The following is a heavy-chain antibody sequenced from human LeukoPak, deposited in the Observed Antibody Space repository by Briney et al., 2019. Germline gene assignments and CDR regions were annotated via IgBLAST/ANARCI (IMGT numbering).Heavy chain of an antibody. CDR3: ARGGYSYGYYYYYYMDV. CDR2: INHSGST. Sequence: PSETLSLTCAVYGGSFSGYYWSWIRQPPGKGLEWIGEINHSGSTNYNPSLKSRVTISVDTSKNQFSLKLSSVTAADTAEYYCARGGYSYGYYYYYYMDVWGKGTTVTVSS. V-gene: IGHV4-34*01. D-gene: IGHD5-18*01. J-gene: IGHJ6*03. CDR1: GGSFSGYY.